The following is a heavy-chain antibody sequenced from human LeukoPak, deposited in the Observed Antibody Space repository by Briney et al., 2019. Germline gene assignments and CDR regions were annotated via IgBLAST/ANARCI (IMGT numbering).Heavy chain of an antibody. Sequence: GGSLRLSCAASGFTFSDYYMSWIRQAPGKGLEWVSYISSSGSTIYYADSVKGRSTISRDNAKNSLYLQMNSLRAEDTAVYYCAGGDYYDSSGSPRYWGQGTLVTVSS. J-gene: IGHJ4*02. CDR1: GFTFSDYY. V-gene: IGHV3-11*01. CDR2: ISSSGSTI. CDR3: AGGDYYDSSGSPRY. D-gene: IGHD3-22*01.